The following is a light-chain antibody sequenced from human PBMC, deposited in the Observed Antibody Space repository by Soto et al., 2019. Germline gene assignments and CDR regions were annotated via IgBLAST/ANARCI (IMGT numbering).Light chain of an antibody. CDR3: QQYGSSPRT. Sequence: EVGLTQSPGTLSLSPGERATLSCRASQSVSSSDLAWYQQKPGQAPRLLISGASGRATGIPDRFSASGSGTDFTLTISRLEPEDSAVFYCQQYGSSPRTFGQGARLEIK. CDR2: GAS. V-gene: IGKV3-20*01. CDR1: QSVSSSD. J-gene: IGKJ5*01.